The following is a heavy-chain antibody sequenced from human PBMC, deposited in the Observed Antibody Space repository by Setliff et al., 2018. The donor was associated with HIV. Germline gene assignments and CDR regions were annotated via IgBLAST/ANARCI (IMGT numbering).Heavy chain of an antibody. CDR2: INHSGST. D-gene: IGHD4-17*01. J-gene: IGHJ6*04. CDR1: GGSFSGYY. V-gene: IGHV4-34*09. Sequence: PSETLSLTCAVYGGSFSGYYWSWIRQPPGKGLEWIGEINHSGSTNYNPSLKSRVTISVDTSKNQFSLKLSSVTAADTAVYYCARDRSRHYGAGGRLDVWGKGTTVTVSS. CDR3: ARDRSRHYGAGGRLDV.